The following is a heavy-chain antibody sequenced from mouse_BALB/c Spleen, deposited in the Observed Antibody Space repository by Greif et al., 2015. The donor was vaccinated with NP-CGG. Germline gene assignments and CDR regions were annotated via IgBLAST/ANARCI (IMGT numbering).Heavy chain of an antibody. CDR2: ISDGGSYT. CDR1: GFTFSDYY. CDR3: ARDPRASTMITRGFAY. D-gene: IGHD2-4*01. Sequence: DVHLVESGGGLVKPGGSLKLSCAASGFTFSDYYMYWVRQTPEKRLEWVATISDGGSYTYYPNSVKGRFTISRDNAENNLYLQMSSLKSEDTAMYYCARDPRASTMITRGFAYWGQGTLVTVSS. V-gene: IGHV5-4*02. J-gene: IGHJ3*01.